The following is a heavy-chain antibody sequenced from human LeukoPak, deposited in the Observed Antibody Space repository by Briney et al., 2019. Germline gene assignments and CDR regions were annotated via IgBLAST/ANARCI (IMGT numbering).Heavy chain of an antibody. CDR2: ISGSGGST. V-gene: IGHV3-23*01. J-gene: IGHJ3*02. CDR1: GFAFSTYA. Sequence: GGSLRLSCAASGFAFSTYAMSWVRQAPGKGLEWVSAISGSGGSTYYADSVKGRFTISRDNSKNTLYLQMNSLRAEDTAVYYCAKDQSYYYGSGSYFWNAFDIWGQGTMVTVSS. D-gene: IGHD3-10*01. CDR3: AKDQSYYYGSGSYFWNAFDI.